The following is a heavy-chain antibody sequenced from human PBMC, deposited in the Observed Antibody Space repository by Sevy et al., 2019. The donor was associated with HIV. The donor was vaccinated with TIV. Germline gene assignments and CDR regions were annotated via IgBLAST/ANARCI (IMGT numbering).Heavy chain of an antibody. CDR2: ISSSGSTI. CDR3: ARDSSSGTPPYYYYYGMDV. J-gene: IGHJ6*02. D-gene: IGHD3-22*01. CDR1: GFTFSDYY. V-gene: IGHV3-11*01. Sequence: GGSLRLSCAASGFTFSDYYMSWIRQAPGKGLEWVSYISSSGSTIYYADSVKGRFTISRDNAKNSLYQQMNSLRAEDTAVYYCARDSSSGTPPYYYYYGMDVWGQGTTVTVSS.